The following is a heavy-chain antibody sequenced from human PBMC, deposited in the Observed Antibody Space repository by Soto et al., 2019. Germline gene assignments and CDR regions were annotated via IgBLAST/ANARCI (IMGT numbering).Heavy chain of an antibody. CDR1: GFSLSTSGVG. CDR2: IYWDDDK. D-gene: IGHD3-3*01. J-gene: IGHJ6*02. CDR3: AHSRPQNCDFWSGYYNMDV. Sequence: QITLKESGPPLVKPTQTLTLTCTFSGFSLSTSGVGVGWIRQPPGKALEWLALIYWDDDKRYSPSLKSRLTITKDTSKNQVVLTMTNMDPVDPATYSCAHSRPQNCDFWSGYYNMDVWGQGTTVTVSS. V-gene: IGHV2-5*02.